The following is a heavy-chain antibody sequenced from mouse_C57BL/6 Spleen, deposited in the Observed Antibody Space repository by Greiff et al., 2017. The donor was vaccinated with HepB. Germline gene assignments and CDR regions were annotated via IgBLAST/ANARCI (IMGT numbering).Heavy chain of an antibody. CDR1: GYTFTSYW. Sequence: VQLQQPGAELVRPGSSVKLSCKASGYTFTSYWMDWVKQRPGQGLEWIGNIYPSDSETHYNQKFKDKATLTVDKSSSTAYMQLSSLTSEDSAVYYCARWGYGSHYYAMDYWGQGTSVTVSS. J-gene: IGHJ4*01. V-gene: IGHV1-61*01. D-gene: IGHD1-1*01. CDR2: IYPSDSET. CDR3: ARWGYGSHYYAMDY.